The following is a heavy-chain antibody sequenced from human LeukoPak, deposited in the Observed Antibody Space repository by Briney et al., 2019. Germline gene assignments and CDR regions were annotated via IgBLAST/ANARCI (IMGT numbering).Heavy chain of an antibody. Sequence: GGSLRLSCAASGFTFSSYAMHWVRQAPGKGLEWVAVISYDGSNKYYADSVKGRFTISRGNSKNTLYLQMNSLRAEDTAVYYCARASDGMDVWGQGTTVTVSS. CDR3: ARASDGMDV. V-gene: IGHV3-30-3*01. CDR1: GFTFSSYA. CDR2: ISYDGSNK. J-gene: IGHJ6*02.